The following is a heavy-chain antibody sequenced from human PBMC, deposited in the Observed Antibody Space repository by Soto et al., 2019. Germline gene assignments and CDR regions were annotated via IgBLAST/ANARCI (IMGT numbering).Heavy chain of an antibody. J-gene: IGHJ5*02. CDR3: VKDRAQQLLLGLWLDP. Sequence: SLRLSCAASVFTLRSYWMSWVRQAPGKGLEWLATIKTDASEKKYVDSVKGRFTVSRDNAKNSLYLQLNSLRAEDTAVYYCVKDRAQQLLLGLWLDPWGQGTLVTVSS. CDR1: VFTLRSYW. D-gene: IGHD6-13*01. CDR2: IKTDASEK. V-gene: IGHV3-7*03.